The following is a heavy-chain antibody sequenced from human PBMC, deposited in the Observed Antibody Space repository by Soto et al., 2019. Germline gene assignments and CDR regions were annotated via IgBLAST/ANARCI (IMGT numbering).Heavy chain of an antibody. CDR2: IYYSGST. V-gene: IGHV4-59*08. D-gene: IGHD5-12*01. Sequence: TLFLTCTVSGGSISSYYWSWIRQPPGKGLEWIGYIYYSGSTNYNPSLKRRVTISVDTSKNQFSLKLSSVTAADTAVYYCARLGIGSGYDQDYWGQGTLVTVSS. CDR3: ARLGIGSGYDQDY. CDR1: GGSISSYY. J-gene: IGHJ4*02.